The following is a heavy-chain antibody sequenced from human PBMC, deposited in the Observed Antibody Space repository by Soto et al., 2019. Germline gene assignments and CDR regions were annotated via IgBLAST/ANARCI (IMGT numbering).Heavy chain of an antibody. CDR1: GCKCADYG. CDR3: ARLGPPLERRHGSSDMDV. Sequence: SLRVRWNGAGCKCADYGGGWVRKKNGKGLECMGIIHPHDSDTTYSPSFQGQVTISADKSISIAYLQWSSLEASDTAMYYCARLGPPLERRHGSSDMDVWATGTSVTVPS. V-gene: IGHV5-51*01. J-gene: IGHJ6*03. D-gene: IGHD3-10*01. CDR2: IHPHDSDT.